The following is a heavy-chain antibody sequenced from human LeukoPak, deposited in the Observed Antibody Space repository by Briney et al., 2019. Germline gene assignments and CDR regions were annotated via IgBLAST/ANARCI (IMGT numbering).Heavy chain of an antibody. D-gene: IGHD6-13*01. CDR3: ARLPLAAAGRGYYYYYGMDV. CDR1: GGSFSGYY. CDR2: IDHSGST. J-gene: IGHJ6*02. Sequence: KPSETLSLTCAVYGGSFSGYYWSWIRQPPGKGLEWIGEIDHSGSTNYNPSLKSRVTISVDTPKNQFSLKLSSATAADTAVYYCARLPLAAAGRGYYYYYGMDVWGQGTTVTVTS. V-gene: IGHV4-34*01.